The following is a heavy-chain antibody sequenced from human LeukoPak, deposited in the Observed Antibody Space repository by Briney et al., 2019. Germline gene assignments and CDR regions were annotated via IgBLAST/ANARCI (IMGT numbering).Heavy chain of an antibody. CDR2: IRGSGATT. CDR3: AKVGSWYYFDY. CDR1: GFTFNTYA. Sequence: GRSLRLSCAAAGFTFNTYAMSWVRQPPGKGLEWVSAIRGSGATTYYADSVKGRLTISRDNSKNTLYLQMNSLRAEDTAVYYCAKVGSWYYFDYWGQGTLVTVSS. V-gene: IGHV3-23*01. J-gene: IGHJ4*02. D-gene: IGHD6-13*01.